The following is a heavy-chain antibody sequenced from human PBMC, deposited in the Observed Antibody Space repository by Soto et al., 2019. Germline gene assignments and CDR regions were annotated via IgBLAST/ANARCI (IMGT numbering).Heavy chain of an antibody. CDR3: ASPLDTTPLHY. D-gene: IGHD1-26*01. V-gene: IGHV3-33*01. CDR2: IWYDGSNK. J-gene: IGHJ4*02. Sequence: PGGSLRLSCAASGFTFSSYGMHWVRQAPGKGLEWVAVIWYDGSNKYYADSVKGRFTISRDNSKNTLYLQMNSLRAEDTAVYYCASPLDTTPLHYWGQGTLVTVSS. CDR1: GFTFSSYG.